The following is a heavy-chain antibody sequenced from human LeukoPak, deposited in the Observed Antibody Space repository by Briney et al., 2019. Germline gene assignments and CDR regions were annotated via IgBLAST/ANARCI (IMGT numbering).Heavy chain of an antibody. CDR1: GGTFSSYA. J-gene: IGHJ4*02. CDR2: IIPIFGTA. Sequence: ASVKVSCKASGGTFSSYAISWVRQAPGQGLEWMGGIIPIFGTANYAQKFQGRVTITADESTSTAYMELSSLRSDDTAVYYCARDRRGITMVRGPSEYWGQGTLVTVSS. V-gene: IGHV1-69*13. CDR3: ARDRRGITMVRGPSEY. D-gene: IGHD3-10*01.